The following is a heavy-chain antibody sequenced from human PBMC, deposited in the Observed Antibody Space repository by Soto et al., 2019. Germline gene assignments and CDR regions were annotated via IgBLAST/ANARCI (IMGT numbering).Heavy chain of an antibody. V-gene: IGHV4-39*07. J-gene: IGHJ4*01. CDR1: GGSVSSNSYS. CDR2: IYSTEKT. CDR3: ARGVLH. Sequence: SETLSLTCTVSGGSVSSNSYSWGWIRQSPGKGLEWIGTIYSTEKTYYHPSLLSRVTISVDTSRNEFSLILSSVTAADTAVYYCARGVLHWGQGTLVTVSS.